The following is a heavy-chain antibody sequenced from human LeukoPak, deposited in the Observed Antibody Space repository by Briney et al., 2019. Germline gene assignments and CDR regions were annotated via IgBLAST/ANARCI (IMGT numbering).Heavy chain of an antibody. CDR3: ARDQELVPNFDY. J-gene: IGHJ4*02. CDR1: GYTFTGYY. D-gene: IGHD6-13*01. Sequence: ASVKVSCKASGYTFTGYYMHWVRQAPGQGLEWMGIINPSGGSTSYAQKFQGRVTMTRDMSTSTVYMELSSLRSEDTAVYYCARDQELVPNFDYWGQGTLVTVSS. CDR2: INPSGGST. V-gene: IGHV1-46*01.